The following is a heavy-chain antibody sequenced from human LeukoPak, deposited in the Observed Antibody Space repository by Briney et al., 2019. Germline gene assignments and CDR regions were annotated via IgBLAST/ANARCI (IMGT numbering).Heavy chain of an antibody. Sequence: ASVKVSCKASGGTFSSYAISWVRQAPGQGLEWMGGIIPIFGTANYAQKFQGRVTITTDESTSTAYMELSSLRSEDTAVYYCARGFEALEGAAGQLVDYWGQGTLVTVSS. CDR3: ARGFEALEGAAGQLVDY. J-gene: IGHJ4*02. CDR1: GGTFSSYA. V-gene: IGHV1-69*05. CDR2: IIPIFGTA. D-gene: IGHD6-13*01.